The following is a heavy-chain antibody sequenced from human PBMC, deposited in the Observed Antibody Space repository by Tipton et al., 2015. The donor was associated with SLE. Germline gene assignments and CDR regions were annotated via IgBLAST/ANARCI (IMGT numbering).Heavy chain of an antibody. CDR3: IRTCRGRSCAAAYYFEH. CDR1: GYSISDGYF. V-gene: IGHV4-38-2*01. Sequence: PGLVKPSETLSLICDVSGYSISDGYFWGWIRQPPGEGLELIGGIHHTGSTYYKPSLTSRVTMSVDTSKNQLSLRLTSVSDADTAFYYCIRTCRGRSCAAAYYFEHWGPGTLVTVSS. CDR2: IHHTGST. J-gene: IGHJ5*02. D-gene: IGHD2-15*01.